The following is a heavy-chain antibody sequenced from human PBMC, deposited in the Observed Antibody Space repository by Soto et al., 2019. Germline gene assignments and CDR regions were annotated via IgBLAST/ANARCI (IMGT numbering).Heavy chain of an antibody. CDR1: GGSISSSNW. CDR2: IYHSGST. V-gene: IGHV4-4*02. Sequence: QVQLQESGPGLVKPSGTLSLTCAVSGGSISSSNWWSWVRQPPGKGLEWIGEIYHSGSTNYNPSLRRRVHISVDKYKHQFSLTLSSVPAADTAVYYSAGWIPLQQYYYYAMDVWGQGTTVTVSS. J-gene: IGHJ6*02. D-gene: IGHD5-18*01. CDR3: AGWIPLQQYYYYAMDV.